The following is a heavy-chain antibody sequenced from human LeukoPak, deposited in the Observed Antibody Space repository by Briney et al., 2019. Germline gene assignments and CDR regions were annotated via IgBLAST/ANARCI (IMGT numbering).Heavy chain of an antibody. CDR3: AREDYIAVAGSIDY. J-gene: IGHJ4*02. CDR1: GSTFSSYS. D-gene: IGHD6-19*01. V-gene: IGHV3-21*01. Sequence: PGGSLRLSCAASGSTFSSYSMNWVRQAPGKGLEWVSSISSSSSYIYYADSVKGRFTISRDNAKNSLYLQMNSLRAEDTAVYYCAREDYIAVAGSIDYWGQGTLVTVSS. CDR2: ISSSSSYI.